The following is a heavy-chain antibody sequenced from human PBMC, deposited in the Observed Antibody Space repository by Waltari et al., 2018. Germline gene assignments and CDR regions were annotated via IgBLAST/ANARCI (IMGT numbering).Heavy chain of an antibody. Sequence: QVQLVESGGGVVQPGGSLRLSCAASGFTVSRHGMHWVRQAPGKGLELVAFIRHDGTKKYSADSVKGRFTISRDNSKNTLYLQMNSLRAEDTAVYYCAKEGGLFAGYGSFDYWGQGTLVTVSS. V-gene: IGHV3-30*02. D-gene: IGHD5-18*01. CDR2: IRHDGTKK. CDR3: AKEGGLFAGYGSFDY. CDR1: GFTVSRHG. J-gene: IGHJ4*02.